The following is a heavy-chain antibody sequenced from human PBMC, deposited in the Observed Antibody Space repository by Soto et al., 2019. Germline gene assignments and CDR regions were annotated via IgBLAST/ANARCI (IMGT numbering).Heavy chain of an antibody. CDR2: IRNKPNNYAT. V-gene: IGHV3-73*01. CDR1: GFTFSGSA. J-gene: IGHJ3*02. Sequence: GGSLRLSCAASGFTFSGSAIHWVRQASGEGLEWIGRIRNKPNNYATAYAASVKGRFTISRDDSKNTAYLQMNSLKTEDTAVYYCTRPNSSGWSSWVDFDIWGQGTMVSVSS. CDR3: TRPNSSGWSSWVDFDI. D-gene: IGHD6-19*01.